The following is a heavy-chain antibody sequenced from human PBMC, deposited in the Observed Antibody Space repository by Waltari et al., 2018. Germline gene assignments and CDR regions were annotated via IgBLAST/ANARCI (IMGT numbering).Heavy chain of an antibody. V-gene: IGHV3-23*04. J-gene: IGHJ4*02. D-gene: IGHD6-19*01. Sequence: EILLVESGGGLVQPGGSLRLSCTASGFTFSSFSMRWVRQAAGKGLKWGSSIDDNTEDTNYADAVRGRFAISRDNSKHTLFLQMNGLRGEDTAIYYCAKNGAGAVTDYWGQGTPVTVSS. CDR3: AKNGAGAVTDY. CDR1: GFTFSSFS. CDR2: IDDNTEDT.